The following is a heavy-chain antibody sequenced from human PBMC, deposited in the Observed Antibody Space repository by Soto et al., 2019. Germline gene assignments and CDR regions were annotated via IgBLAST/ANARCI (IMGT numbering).Heavy chain of an antibody. CDR2: INRDGGER. CDR1: GFTFSNCG. D-gene: IGHD3-16*01. V-gene: IGHV3-7*03. J-gene: IGHJ4*02. CDR3: ARDATFCLDC. Sequence: GGSLRLSCAASGFTFSNCGMHWVRQAPGKGLEWVANINRDGGERYHADSVRGRFTIFRDNSENSLYLQMNRLRAEDTAVYYCARDATFCLDCWGRGTLVTVSS.